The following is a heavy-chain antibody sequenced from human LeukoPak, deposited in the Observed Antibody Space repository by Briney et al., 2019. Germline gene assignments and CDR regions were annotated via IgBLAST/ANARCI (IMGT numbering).Heavy chain of an antibody. CDR2: IYYSGST. J-gene: IGHJ4*02. D-gene: IGHD6-19*01. V-gene: IGHV4-59*08. CDR3: ARNSGWYVYDY. Sequence: SETLSLTCTVSGDSISTYYWSWIRQPPGKGLEWIGYIYYSGSTNYNPSLKSRVTISVDTSKNQFSLKLSSVTAADTAIYYCARNSGWYVYDYWGQGILVTVSS. CDR1: GDSISTYY.